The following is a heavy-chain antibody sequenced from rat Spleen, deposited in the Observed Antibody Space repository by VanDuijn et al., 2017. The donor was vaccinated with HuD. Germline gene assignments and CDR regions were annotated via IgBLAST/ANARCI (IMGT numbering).Heavy chain of an antibody. D-gene: IGHD1-9*01. CDR1: GFSLSSYG. V-gene: IGHV2S61*01. CDR2: IWGNGNT. Sequence: QVQLKESGPGLVQPSQTLSLTCTVSGFSLSSYGVIWVRQAPGKGLEWMGVIWGNGNTNYNSALKSRLSNSRDTSKSQVFLKMNNLQTEDTAMEFCARGHTMGITLYWYFDFWGPGTMVTGSS. CDR3: ARGHTMGITLYWYFDF. J-gene: IGHJ1*01.